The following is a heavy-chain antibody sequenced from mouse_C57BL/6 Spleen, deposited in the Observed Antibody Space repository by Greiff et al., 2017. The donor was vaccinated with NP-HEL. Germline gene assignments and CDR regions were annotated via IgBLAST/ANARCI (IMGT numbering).Heavy chain of an antibody. D-gene: IGHD2-4*01. CDR3: ARSDYDYDGGFAY. V-gene: IGHV1-52*01. Sequence: QVQLQQPGAELVRPGSSVKLSCKASGYTFTSYWMHWVKQRPIQGLEWIGNIDPSDSETHYNQKFKDKATLTVDKSSSTAYMQLSSRTSEDSAVYYCARSDYDYDGGFAYWGQGTLVTVSA. J-gene: IGHJ3*01. CDR1: GYTFTSYW. CDR2: IDPSDSET.